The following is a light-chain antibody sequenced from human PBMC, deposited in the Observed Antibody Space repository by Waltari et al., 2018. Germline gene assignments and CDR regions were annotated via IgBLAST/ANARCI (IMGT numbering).Light chain of an antibody. CDR2: LVS. V-gene: IGKV2-30*02. CDR3: LQGTHWPPHT. CDR1: QSLVHSNGNTY. Sequence: DVVLTQSPLSLPVTLGQSASISCRSSQSLVHSNGNTYLNWFHQRPGQAPRRLIYLVSDRDSGVPARVSGSGSDTDFTLKINRVEAEDVGIYYCLQGTHWPPHTFGQGTKVEI. J-gene: IGKJ2*01.